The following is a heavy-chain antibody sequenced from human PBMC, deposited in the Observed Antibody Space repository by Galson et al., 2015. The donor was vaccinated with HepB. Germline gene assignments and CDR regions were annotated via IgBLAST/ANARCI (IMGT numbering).Heavy chain of an antibody. J-gene: IGHJ3*02. D-gene: IGHD2-2*01. CDR2: ISSSSSYT. V-gene: IGHV3-11*06. Sequence: SLRLSCAASGFTFSDYYMSWIRQAPGKGLEWVSYISSSSSYTNYADSVKGRFTISRDNAKNSLYLQMNSLRAEDTAVYYCARLVPGSTSSYYDAFDIWGQGTMVTVSS. CDR3: ARLVPGSTSSYYDAFDI. CDR1: GFTFSDYY.